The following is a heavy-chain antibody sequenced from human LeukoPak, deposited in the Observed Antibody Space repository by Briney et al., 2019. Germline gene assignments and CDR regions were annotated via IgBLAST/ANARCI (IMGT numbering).Heavy chain of an antibody. CDR2: IIPIFGTA. CDR1: GGTFSSYA. V-gene: IGHV1-69*01. J-gene: IGHJ6*04. Sequence: VASVKVSRKASGGTFSSYAISWVRQAPGQGLEWMGGIIPIFGTANYAQKFQGRVTITADESTSTAYMELSSLRSEDTAVYYCARDYPRYGMDVWGKGTTVTVSS. CDR3: ARDYPRYGMDV.